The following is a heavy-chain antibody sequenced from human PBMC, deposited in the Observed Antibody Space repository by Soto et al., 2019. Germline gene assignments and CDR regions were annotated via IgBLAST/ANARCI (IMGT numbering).Heavy chain of an antibody. D-gene: IGHD3-3*01. CDR2: VYSAGST. CDR1: GFTVSSSY. J-gene: IGHJ4*02. Sequence: GGSLRLSCAASGFTVSSSYMSWVRQAPGKGLEWVSVVYSAGSTYYADSVKGRFTISRDDSKNTLFLQMNSLRAEDTAIYYCAKERSIYGVVSPFFDYWGQGPLVTVSS. CDR3: AKERSIYGVVSPFFDY. V-gene: IGHV3-66*01.